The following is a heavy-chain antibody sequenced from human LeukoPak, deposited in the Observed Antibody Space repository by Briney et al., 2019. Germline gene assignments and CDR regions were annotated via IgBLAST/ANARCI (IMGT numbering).Heavy chain of an antibody. D-gene: IGHD1-26*01. Sequence: SPGGSLRLSCAASGFTFSNAWMTWVRQAPGKGLEWVGRIKSKTAGGTIDYAAPVKGRFTISRDDSKNTLYLQMNSLKTEDTAVYYCTTGESMVGSTIHIRWADWGQGTLVTVSS. J-gene: IGHJ4*02. CDR2: IKSKTAGGTI. CDR3: TTGESMVGSTIHIRWAD. CDR1: GFTFSNAW. V-gene: IGHV3-15*01.